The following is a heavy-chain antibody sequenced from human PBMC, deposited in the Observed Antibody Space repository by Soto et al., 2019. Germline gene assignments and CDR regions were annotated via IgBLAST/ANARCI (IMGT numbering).Heavy chain of an antibody. V-gene: IGHV4-59*01. D-gene: IGHD1-1*01. J-gene: IGHJ5*02. Sequence: SETLSLTCTVSGGSISSYYWSWIRQPPGKGLEWIGYIYYSGSTNYNPSLKSRVTISVDTSKNQFSLKLSSVTAADTAVYYCARKDWRADWFDPWGQGTLVTVSS. CDR1: GGSISSYY. CDR3: ARKDWRADWFDP. CDR2: IYYSGST.